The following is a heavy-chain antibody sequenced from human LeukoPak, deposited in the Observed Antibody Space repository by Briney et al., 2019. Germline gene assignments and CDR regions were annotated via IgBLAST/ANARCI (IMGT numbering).Heavy chain of an antibody. CDR2: ISGSGGST. J-gene: IGHJ4*02. Sequence: PGGSLRLSCAASGFTFSSYAVSWVRQAPGKGLEWVSAISGSGGSTYYADSVKGRFTISRDNSKNTLYLQMNSLRAEDTAVYYCAISLGALPYYFDYWGQGTLVTVSS. D-gene: IGHD1-26*01. CDR1: GFTFSSYA. CDR3: AISLGALPYYFDY. V-gene: IGHV3-23*01.